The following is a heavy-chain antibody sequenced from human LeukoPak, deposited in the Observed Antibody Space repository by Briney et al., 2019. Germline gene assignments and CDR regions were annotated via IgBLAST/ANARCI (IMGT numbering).Heavy chain of an antibody. Sequence: GASVKVSCKASGYTFTRYSMHWVRQAPGQRLEWMGWINADNGNTKYSQKFQGRVTVTRDTSASTAYMELSSLRSEDTAVYYRARDRLLYDSSGQDYWGQGTLVTVSS. CDR2: INADNGNT. CDR1: GYTFTRYS. V-gene: IGHV1-3*01. J-gene: IGHJ4*02. CDR3: ARDRLLYDSSGQDY. D-gene: IGHD3-22*01.